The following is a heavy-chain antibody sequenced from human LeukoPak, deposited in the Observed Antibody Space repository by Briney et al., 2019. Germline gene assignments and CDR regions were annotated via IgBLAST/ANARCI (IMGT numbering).Heavy chain of an antibody. V-gene: IGHV3-73*01. J-gene: IGHJ4*02. CDR3: TSFTYYYDSSGFSPDY. D-gene: IGHD3-22*01. CDR2: IRSKANSYAT. CDR1: GFTFSGSA. Sequence: GGSLRLSCAASGFTFSGSAMHWVRQASGKGLEWVGRIRSKANSYATAYAASVKGRFTISRDDSKNTAFLQMNSLKTEDTAVYYCTSFTYYYDSSGFSPDYWGQGTLVTVSS.